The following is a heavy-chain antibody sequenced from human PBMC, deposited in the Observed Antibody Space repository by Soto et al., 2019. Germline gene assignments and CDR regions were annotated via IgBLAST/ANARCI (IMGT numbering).Heavy chain of an antibody. CDR3: AMVDVYVTPSPQDV. D-gene: IGHD3-16*01. CDR2: INTYNGNT. J-gene: IGHJ6*02. Sequence: ASVKVSCKASGYSFTRYGIAWARQAPGQGLEWMGWINTYNGNTNYAQNLQGRVTLTTDTFTSTAYMELTSLRSNDTAIYYCAMVDVYVTPSPQDVWGQGTTVTVSS. CDR1: GYSFTRYG. V-gene: IGHV1-18*01.